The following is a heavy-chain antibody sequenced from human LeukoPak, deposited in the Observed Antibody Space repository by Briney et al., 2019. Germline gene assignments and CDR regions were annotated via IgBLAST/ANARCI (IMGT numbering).Heavy chain of an antibody. CDR1: GFTFSSYE. CDR3: ARESSGYSSTVDY. V-gene: IGHV3-48*03. J-gene: IGHJ4*02. CDR2: ISSSGSTI. D-gene: IGHD5-18*01. Sequence: QPGGSLRLSCAASGFTFSSYEMNWVRQAPGKGLEWVSYISSSGSTIYYVDSVKGRFTISRDNAKNSLYLQMNSLRAEDTAVYYCARESSGYSSTVDYWGQGTLVTVSS.